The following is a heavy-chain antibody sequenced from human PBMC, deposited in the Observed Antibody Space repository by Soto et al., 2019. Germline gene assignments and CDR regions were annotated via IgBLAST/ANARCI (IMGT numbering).Heavy chain of an antibody. CDR3: TKNYSFAY. CDR2: INIVGGNT. J-gene: IGHJ4*02. Sequence: VQLLEPGGVLVQPGGSLRLSCAASVFTFSNYAMRWVRQAPGKALEWVSSINIVGGNTHYADSVRGPFTMSRDDSTNTVFLQMHSLRDEDTAIYYCTKNYSFAYWGQGTLITVYS. CDR1: VFTFSNYA. V-gene: IGHV3-23*01.